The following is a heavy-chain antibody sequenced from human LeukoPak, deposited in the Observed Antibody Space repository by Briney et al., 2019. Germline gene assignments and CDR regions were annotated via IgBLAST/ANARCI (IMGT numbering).Heavy chain of an antibody. J-gene: IGHJ4*02. Sequence: PSETLSLTCTVSGGSISSGGCYWSWIRQPPGKGLEWIGYIYHSGSTYYNPSLKSRVTISVDRSKNQFSLKLSSVTAADTAVYYCARGGYSSRQTDYWGQGTLVTVSS. CDR3: ARGGYSSRQTDY. V-gene: IGHV4-30-2*01. CDR1: GGSISSGGCY. CDR2: IYHSGST. D-gene: IGHD6-13*01.